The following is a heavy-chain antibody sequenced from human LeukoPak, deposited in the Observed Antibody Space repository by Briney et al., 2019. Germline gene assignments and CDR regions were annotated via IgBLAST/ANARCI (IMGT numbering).Heavy chain of an antibody. J-gene: IGHJ4*02. CDR2: ISSSSSYI. CDR1: GFTFSSYS. CDR3: ARDKGIAVAGTWNYFDY. Sequence: GGSLRLSCAASGFTFSSYSMNWVRQAPGKGLEGVSSISSSSSYIYYADSVKGRFTISRDNAKNSLYLQMNSLRAEDTAVYYCARDKGIAVAGTWNYFDYWGQGTLVTVSS. D-gene: IGHD6-19*01. V-gene: IGHV3-21*01.